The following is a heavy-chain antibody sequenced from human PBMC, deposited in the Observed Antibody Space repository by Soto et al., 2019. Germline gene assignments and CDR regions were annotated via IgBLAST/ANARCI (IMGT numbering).Heavy chain of an antibody. CDR3: ENGHDNHFFYGMDV. CDR1: GGTLSSFA. Sequence: QVQLVQSGSEVKKPGSSVKVSCKTSGGTLSSFAINWVRQAPGQGLEWVGTFIPVVSMEKFGRKFQGRVTITSDQSTNNMLMELRSLRYADTATYYCENGHDNHFFYGMDVWGQGTTVIVSS. D-gene: IGHD1-1*01. J-gene: IGHJ6*02. CDR2: FIPVVSME. V-gene: IGHV1-69*04.